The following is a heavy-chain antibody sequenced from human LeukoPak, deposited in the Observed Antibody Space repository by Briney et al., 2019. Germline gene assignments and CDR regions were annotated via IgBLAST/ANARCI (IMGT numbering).Heavy chain of an antibody. CDR2: INWNGGST. CDR1: GFTFDDYG. Sequence: GGSLRLSCAASGFTFDDYGMSWVRQAPGKGLEWVSGINWNGGSTGYADSVKGRFTISRDNAKNSLYLQMNSLRAEDTALYYCARVSGSGWHNWFNPWGQETLVTVSS. V-gene: IGHV3-20*04. J-gene: IGHJ5*02. D-gene: IGHD6-19*01. CDR3: ARVSGSGWHNWFNP.